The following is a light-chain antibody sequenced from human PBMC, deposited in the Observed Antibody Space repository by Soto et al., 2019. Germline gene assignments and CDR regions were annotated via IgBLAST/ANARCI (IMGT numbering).Light chain of an antibody. CDR3: FLSYGGVRV. Sequence: QTVVTQEPSLTVSPGGTVTLTCGSSTGVVTSSHYPFWFQQKPGQAPRTLIYDTSNKLSCTPARFSGSLLGGKAALTLSGAQPEDEADYYCFLSYGGVRVFGGGTKLTVL. CDR1: TGVVTSSHY. CDR2: DTS. J-gene: IGLJ2*01. V-gene: IGLV7-46*01.